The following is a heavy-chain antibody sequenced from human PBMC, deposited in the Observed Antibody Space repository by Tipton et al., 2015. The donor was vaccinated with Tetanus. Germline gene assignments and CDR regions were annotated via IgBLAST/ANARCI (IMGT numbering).Heavy chain of an antibody. CDR2: IXXXGXEK. V-gene: IGHV3-7*01. CDR1: GFTXXSYX. CDR3: ARVCXXXWYXXXAXXI. J-gene: IGHJ3*02. D-gene: IGHD6-13*01. Sequence: SLRLSCAASGFTXXSYXXXWVXXXPGXXLEXXXNIXXXGXEKYYXDSVKXRFTXPRDNXKNSLXLQMXSLRAXDTALXYCARVCXXXWYXXXAXXIWGXXXMVTVXS.